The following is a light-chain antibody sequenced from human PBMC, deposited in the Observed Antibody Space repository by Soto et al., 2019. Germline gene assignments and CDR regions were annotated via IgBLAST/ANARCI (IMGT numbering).Light chain of an antibody. CDR1: SSDVGDYNF. CDR3: SSHTTSSIWV. V-gene: IGLV2-14*03. J-gene: IGLJ3*02. Sequence: QSALTQPASVSGSPGQSITISCTGTSSDVGDYNFVSWYQQLPGKAPKLMMYEVSHRPSVVSNRFSGSKSGNTASLTISGLLAEDEAHYYCSSHTTSSIWVFGGGTQLTVL. CDR2: EVS.